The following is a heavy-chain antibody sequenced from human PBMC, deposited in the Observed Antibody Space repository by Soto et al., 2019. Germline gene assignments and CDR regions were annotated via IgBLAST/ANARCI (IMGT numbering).Heavy chain of an antibody. J-gene: IGHJ4*02. CDR3: AKDHRAKYTYGPGPIDY. CDR2: ISYVGNHK. V-gene: IGHV3-30*02. D-gene: IGHD5-18*01. CDR1: GFSFSSYG. Sequence: PGGSLRLSCAASGFSFSSYGMHWVRQAPGKGLGWVAFISYVGNHKNHANSVEGRLTISRDTSKNTLYLQMNSLRPDDTAVYYWAKDHRAKYTYGPGPIDYWGQGILVTVSS.